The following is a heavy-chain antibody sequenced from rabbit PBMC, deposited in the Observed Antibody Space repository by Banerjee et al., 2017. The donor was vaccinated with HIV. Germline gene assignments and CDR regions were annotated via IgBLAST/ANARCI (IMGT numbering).Heavy chain of an antibody. D-gene: IGHD2-1*01. CDR2: IDPIFGTT. Sequence: QEQLEESGGDLVKPEGSLTLTCTASGFSFSIGYDMCWVRQAPGKGLEWIGYIDPIFGTTYYASWVNGRFTISKTSSTTVTLQMTSPTVADTATYFCARYGESTFKLWGPGTLVTVS. V-gene: IGHV1S45*01. CDR3: ARYGESTFKL. CDR1: GFSFSIGYD. J-gene: IGHJ4*01.